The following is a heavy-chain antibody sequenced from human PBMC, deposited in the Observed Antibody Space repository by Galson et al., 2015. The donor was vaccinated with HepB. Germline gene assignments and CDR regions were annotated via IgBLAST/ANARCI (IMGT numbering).Heavy chain of an antibody. V-gene: IGHV1-69*13. J-gene: IGHJ6*03. Sequence: SVKVSCKASGGTFSSYAISWVRQAPGQGLEWMGGIIPIFGTANYAQKFQGRVTITADESTSTAYMELSSLRSEDTAVYYCAEGRVVPAVAYYYYYYMDVWGKGTTVTVSS. CDR3: AEGRVVPAVAYYYYYYMDV. D-gene: IGHD2-2*01. CDR1: GGTFSSYA. CDR2: IIPIFGTA.